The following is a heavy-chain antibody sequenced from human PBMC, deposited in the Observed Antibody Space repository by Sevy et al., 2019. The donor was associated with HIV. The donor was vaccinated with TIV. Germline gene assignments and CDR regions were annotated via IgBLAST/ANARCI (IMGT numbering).Heavy chain of an antibody. CDR2: IKSKTEGGTT. CDR3: TTGGSILQH. V-gene: IGHV3-15*01. Sequence: GGSLRLSCAASGFTFSNVWMSWVRQAPGKGLEWIGHIKSKTEGGTTDYAAPVKGRFTISRDDSRNTLDLQMNSLKAEDTALYYCTTGGSILQHWGQGTLVTVSS. D-gene: IGHD3-16*01. CDR1: GFTFSNVW. J-gene: IGHJ4*02.